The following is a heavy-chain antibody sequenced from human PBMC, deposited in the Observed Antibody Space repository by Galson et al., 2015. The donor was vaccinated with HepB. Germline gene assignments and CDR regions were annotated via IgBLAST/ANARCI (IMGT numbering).Heavy chain of an antibody. J-gene: IGHJ3*02. CDR2: ISSSSSYI. Sequence: SLRLSCAASGFTFSSYSMNWVRQAPGKGLEWVSSISSSSSYIYYADSVKGRFTISRDNAKNSLYLQMNSLRAEDTAVYYCARDQHFHDSSGYYLQDAFDIWGQGTMVTVSS. CDR1: GFTFSSYS. CDR3: ARDQHFHDSSGYYLQDAFDI. V-gene: IGHV3-21*01. D-gene: IGHD3-22*01.